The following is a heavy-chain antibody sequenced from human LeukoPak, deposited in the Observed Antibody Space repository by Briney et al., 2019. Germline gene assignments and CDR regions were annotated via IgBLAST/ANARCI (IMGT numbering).Heavy chain of an antibody. Sequence: SETLSLTCTVSGVSISSDYWTWIRQPPGKGLEWIGYIHYSGSTSYNPSLKSRVTISVDTFKNQFSLKLTSVTSADTAVYYCARDAGATAYWGQGALVTVSS. V-gene: IGHV4-59*01. D-gene: IGHD4/OR15-4a*01. CDR3: ARDAGATAY. CDR2: IHYSGST. CDR1: GVSISSDY. J-gene: IGHJ4*02.